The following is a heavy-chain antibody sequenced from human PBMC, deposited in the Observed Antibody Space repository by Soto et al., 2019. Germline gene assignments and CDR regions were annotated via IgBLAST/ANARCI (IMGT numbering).Heavy chain of an antibody. CDR3: AKDRRTRRITFFGVVIDYGMDV. CDR1: GFTFSSYG. D-gene: IGHD3-3*01. V-gene: IGHV3-30*18. CDR2: ISYDGSNK. J-gene: IGHJ6*02. Sequence: SLRLSCAASGFTFSSYGMHWVRQAPGKGLEWVAVISYDGSNKYYADSVKGRFTISRDNSKNTLYLQMNSLRAEDTAVYYCAKDRRTRRITFFGVVIDYGMDVWGQGTTVTVSS.